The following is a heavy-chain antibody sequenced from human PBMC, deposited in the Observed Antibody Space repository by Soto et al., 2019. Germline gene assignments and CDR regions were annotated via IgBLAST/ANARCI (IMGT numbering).Heavy chain of an antibody. J-gene: IGHJ5*02. CDR3: AHHPYDFWSGDGGWFDP. Sequence: SGPTLVNPTQTLTLTCTFSGFSLSTSGVGVGWIRQPPGKALEWLALIYWNDDKRYSPSLKSRLTITKDTSKNQVVLTMTNMDPVDTATYYCAHHPYDFWSGDGGWFDPWGQGTLVTVSS. CDR2: IYWNDDK. D-gene: IGHD3-3*01. V-gene: IGHV2-5*01. CDR1: GFSLSTSGVG.